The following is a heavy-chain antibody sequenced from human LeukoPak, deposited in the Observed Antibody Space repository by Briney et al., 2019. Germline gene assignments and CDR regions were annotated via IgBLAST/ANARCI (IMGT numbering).Heavy chain of an antibody. Sequence: PGGSLRLSCAASGFTFSSYSMNWVRQAPGKGLEWVSYISSSGSIIYYTDSVKGRFTISRDNAKNSLYLQMNSLRAEDTAVYYCARDLRSSGYYAFDYWGQGTLVTVSS. CDR2: ISSSGSII. V-gene: IGHV3-48*04. J-gene: IGHJ4*02. CDR3: ARDLRSSGYYAFDY. D-gene: IGHD3-22*01. CDR1: GFTFSSYS.